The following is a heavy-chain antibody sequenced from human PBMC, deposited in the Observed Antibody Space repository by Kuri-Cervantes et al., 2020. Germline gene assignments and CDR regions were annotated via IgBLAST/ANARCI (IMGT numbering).Heavy chain of an antibody. CDR1: GYTFTGYY. V-gene: IGHV1-2*02. CDR3: ARGGQAPGLSPYCSSTSCYREKCGC. D-gene: IGHD2-2*01. J-gene: IGHJ4*02. CDR2: INPNSGGT. Sequence: ASVKVSCKASGYTFTGYYMLWVRQAPGQGLEWMGWINPNSGGTNYAQKFQGRVTMTRDTSISTAYMELSRLRSDDTAVYYCARGGQAPGLSPYCSSTSCYREKCGCWGQGTLVTVSS.